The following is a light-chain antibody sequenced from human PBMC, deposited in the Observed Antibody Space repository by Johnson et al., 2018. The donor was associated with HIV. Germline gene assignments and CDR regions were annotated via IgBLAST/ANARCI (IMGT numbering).Light chain of an antibody. CDR1: SSNIGNNY. CDR2: ENN. CDR3: GTWDSSLSAVYV. Sequence: QSILTQPPSVSAAPGQKVTISCSGSSSNIGNNYVSWYQQLPGTAPKLLIYENNKRPSGIPDRFSGSKSGTSATLGITGLQTGDAADYYCGTWDSSLSAVYVFGTGTKVTVL. V-gene: IGLV1-51*02. J-gene: IGLJ1*01.